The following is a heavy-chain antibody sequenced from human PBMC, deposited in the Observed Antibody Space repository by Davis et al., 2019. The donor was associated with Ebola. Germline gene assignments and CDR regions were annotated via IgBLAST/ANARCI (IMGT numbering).Heavy chain of an antibody. CDR1: GGSIYSSLYY. CDR2: IYYSGST. V-gene: IGHV4-39*01. Sequence: SETRFLTCTVPGGSIYSSLYYWCWIRQPPGKGLEWSGNIYYSGSTYYKPSPRGRVTISVDTSKNQFSLKLSSVTAADTAVYYCARRADAFDIWGQGTMVTVSS. CDR3: ARRADAFDI. J-gene: IGHJ3*02.